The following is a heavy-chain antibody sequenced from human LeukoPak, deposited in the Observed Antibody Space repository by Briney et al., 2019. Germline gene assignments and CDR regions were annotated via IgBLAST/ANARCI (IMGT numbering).Heavy chain of an antibody. D-gene: IGHD6-19*01. CDR2: IYYTGTT. V-gene: IGHV4-61*01. CDR1: GGSFSSGNYY. Sequence: SETLSLTCTVSGGSFSSGNYYWTWIRQPPGKALEWIGYIYYTGTTNYNPSLKSRVIISVDTSKNQFSLNLSSVTAADTAVYYCARGVAVAGTLPSDYWGQGSLVTVSS. CDR3: ARGVAVAGTLPSDY. J-gene: IGHJ4*02.